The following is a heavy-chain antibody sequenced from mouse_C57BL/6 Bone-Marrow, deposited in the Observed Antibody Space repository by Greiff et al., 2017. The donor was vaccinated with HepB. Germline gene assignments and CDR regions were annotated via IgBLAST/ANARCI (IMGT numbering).Heavy chain of an antibody. D-gene: IGHD2-13*01. V-gene: IGHV1-69*01. CDR2: IDPSDSYT. CDR3: AREGPCYGDSYWYFDV. CDR1: GYTFTSYW. J-gene: IGHJ1*03. Sequence: QVQLQQPGAELVMPGASVKLSCKASGYTFTSYWMHWVKQRPGQGLEWIGEIDPSDSYTNYNQKFKGKSTLTVDKSSSTAYMQLSSLTSEDSAVYYCAREGPCYGDSYWYFDVWGTGTAVTVSS.